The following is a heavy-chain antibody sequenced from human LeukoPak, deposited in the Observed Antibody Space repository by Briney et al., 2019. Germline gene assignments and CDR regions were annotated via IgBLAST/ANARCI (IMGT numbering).Heavy chain of an antibody. V-gene: IGHV3-21*04. CDR2: ISYTGTYI. Sequence: PGGSLRLSCAASAFSLNAYNMNWVRQAPGKGLEWVSSISYTGTYIYYADSVKGRFTISRDNAQNSLYLQMNSLRAEDTAIYYCVRDRGAYRPIDYWGQGTLVTVSS. CDR1: AFSLNAYN. J-gene: IGHJ4*02. CDR3: VRDRGAYRPIDY. D-gene: IGHD1-26*01.